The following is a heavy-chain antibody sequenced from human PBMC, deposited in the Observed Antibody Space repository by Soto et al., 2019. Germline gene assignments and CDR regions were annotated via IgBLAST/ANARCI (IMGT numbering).Heavy chain of an antibody. J-gene: IGHJ5*02. CDR2: FYSGST. D-gene: IGHD6-13*01. CDR1: GASISSRSSY. Sequence: QVQLQESGPGLVKPSETLSLTCIVSGASISSRSSYWGWIRQPPGKGLEGVGTFYSGSTYNNPSPKSRVPISVDTSKNQFSLKLSSVAAEDTAIYYCATTRGIAVGGSFDHWGQGTLVTVSS. V-gene: IGHV4-39*01. CDR3: ATTRGIAVGGSFDH.